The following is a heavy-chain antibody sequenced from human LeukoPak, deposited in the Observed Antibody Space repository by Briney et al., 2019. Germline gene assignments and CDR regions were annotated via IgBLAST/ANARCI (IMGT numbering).Heavy chain of an antibody. V-gene: IGHV3-74*01. CDR3: ARGYEDWFDP. D-gene: IGHD1-1*01. CDR2: INSDGSRT. Sequence: PGGSLRLSCAASGFTFNSYWMHWVRQAPGKGLVWVSRINSDGSRTAYADSVKGRFSISRDNAKNTLYLQMNSLRAEDTAVYYCARGYEDWFDPWGQGTLVTVSS. J-gene: IGHJ5*02. CDR1: GFTFNSYW.